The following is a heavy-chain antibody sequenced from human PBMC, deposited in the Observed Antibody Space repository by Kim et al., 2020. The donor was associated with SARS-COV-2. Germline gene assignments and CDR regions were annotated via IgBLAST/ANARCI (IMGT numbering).Heavy chain of an antibody. CDR1: GFTFSSYG. V-gene: IGHV3-33*01. CDR2: IWYDGRNK. D-gene: IGHD3-22*01. J-gene: IGHJ6*02. Sequence: GGSLRLSCAASGFTFSSYGMHCVRQAPGKGLEWVAVIWYDGRNKYYADSVKGRFTISRDNSKNTLYLQMNSLRAEDTAVYYCARERGAMIVVVTDYYGMDVWGPGTTVTVSS. CDR3: ARERGAMIVVVTDYYGMDV.